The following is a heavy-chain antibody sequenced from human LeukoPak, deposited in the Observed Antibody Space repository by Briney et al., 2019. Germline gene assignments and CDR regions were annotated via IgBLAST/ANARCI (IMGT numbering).Heavy chain of an antibody. CDR3: VRGVGYCTGANCYDYFDY. D-gene: IGHD2-8*02. CDR2: VSSDGSKK. V-gene: IGHV3-30*04. Sequence: GRSLRLSCAASEFSFRSYSLHWVRQAPGKGLEWVAVVSSDGSKKYYADSVKGRFTISRDDSKNMLFLQMNSLRLEDTALYYCVRGVGYCTGANCYDYFDYWGQGTLVTVSS. J-gene: IGHJ4*02. CDR1: EFSFRSYS.